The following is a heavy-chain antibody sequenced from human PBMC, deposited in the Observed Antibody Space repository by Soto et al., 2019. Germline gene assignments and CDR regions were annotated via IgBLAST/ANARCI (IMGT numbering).Heavy chain of an antibody. CDR1: GGSISSGGYY. V-gene: IGHV4-31*03. CDR3: ARGAVGIVGATRWYYYGMDV. Sequence: SETLSLTCTVSGGSISSGGYYWSWIRQHPGKGLEWIGYIYYSGSTYYNPSLKSRVTISVDRSKNQFSLKLSSVTAADTAVYYCARGAVGIVGATRWYYYGMDVWGQGTTVTVSS. CDR2: IYYSGST. D-gene: IGHD1-26*01. J-gene: IGHJ6*02.